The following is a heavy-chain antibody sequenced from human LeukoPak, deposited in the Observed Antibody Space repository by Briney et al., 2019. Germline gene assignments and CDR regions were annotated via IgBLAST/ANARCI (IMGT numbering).Heavy chain of an antibody. CDR1: GFTFSSYW. D-gene: IGHD5-18*01. CDR2: INSDGSST. V-gene: IGHV3-74*01. CDR3: AKDRTWIQLWLSFDY. J-gene: IGHJ4*02. Sequence: GGSPRLSCAASGFTFSSYWMHWVRQAPGKGLVWVSRINSDGSSTRYADSVKGRFTISRDNSKNTLYLQMNSLRAEDTAVYYCAKDRTWIQLWLSFDYWGQGTLVTVSS.